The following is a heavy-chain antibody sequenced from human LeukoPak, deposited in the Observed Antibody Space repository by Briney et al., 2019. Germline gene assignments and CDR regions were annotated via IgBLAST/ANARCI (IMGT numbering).Heavy chain of an antibody. CDR1: GFTFSGYW. D-gene: IGHD2-2*01. V-gene: IGHV3-74*01. CDR2: INTDGSTT. Sequence: GGSLRLSCAASGFTFSGYWMHWVRQAPGKGLVWVSHINTDGSTTTYADSVKGRFTISRDNGKNTLYLQMNSLRAEDTAVYYCARVWRYCIGTSCYALDYWGQGTLVTVSS. CDR3: ARVWRYCIGTSCYALDY. J-gene: IGHJ4*02.